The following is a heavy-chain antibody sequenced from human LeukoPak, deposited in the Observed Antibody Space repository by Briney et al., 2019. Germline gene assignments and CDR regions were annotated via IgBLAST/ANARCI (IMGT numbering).Heavy chain of an antibody. CDR1: GFAFSSYS. J-gene: IGHJ4*02. CDR2: ISSSSSYI. Sequence: GGSLRLSCAASGFAFSSYSMNWVRQAPGKGLEWVSSISSSSSYIYSADSLKGRFTISRDNAKNSLYLQMNSLRAEDTAVYYCARVLKARELLGADFDYWGQGTLFTVSS. D-gene: IGHD1-26*01. CDR3: ARVLKARELLGADFDY. V-gene: IGHV3-21*01.